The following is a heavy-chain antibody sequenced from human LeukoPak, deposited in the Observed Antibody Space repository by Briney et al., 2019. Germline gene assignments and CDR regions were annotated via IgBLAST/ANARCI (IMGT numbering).Heavy chain of an antibody. V-gene: IGHV3-11*01. D-gene: IGHD6-19*01. CDR1: GFTFSDYY. Sequence: GGSLRLSCAASGFTFSDYYMSWIRQAPGKGLEWVSYISSSGSTIYYADSVKGRFTFSRDNAKNSLYLQMNSLRAEDTAVYYCANIIAVASDAFDIWGQGTMVTVSS. CDR3: ANIIAVASDAFDI. CDR2: ISSSGSTI. J-gene: IGHJ3*02.